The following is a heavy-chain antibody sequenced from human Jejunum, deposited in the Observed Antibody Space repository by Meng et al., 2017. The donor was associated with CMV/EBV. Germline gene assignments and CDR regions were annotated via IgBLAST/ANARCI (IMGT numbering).Heavy chain of an antibody. V-gene: IGHV3-30-3*01. J-gene: IGHJ4*02. D-gene: IGHD4-11*01. CDR1: GLTFRNYP. CDR2: ISNYGDST. Sequence: AASGLTFRNYPVPWVRQAPDKGLEWVAGISNYGDSTYLRDSVKGRFSISRDDSKNTVYLQMNSLRGEDTAVYYCARENDYRNYFDSWGRGTLVTVSS. CDR3: ARENDYRNYFDS.